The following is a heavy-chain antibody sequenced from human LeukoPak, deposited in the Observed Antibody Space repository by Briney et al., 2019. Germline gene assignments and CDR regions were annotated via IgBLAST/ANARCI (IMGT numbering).Heavy chain of an antibody. D-gene: IGHD3-3*01. CDR2: ISYDGSNK. CDR3: ARDFYFTYYFDY. J-gene: IGHJ4*02. CDR1: GFTLSSYA. V-gene: IGHV3-30*04. Sequence: GGSLRLSCAASGFTLSSYAMHWVRQAPGKGLEWVAVISYDGSNKYYADSVKGRFTISRDNSKNTLYLQMNSLRAEDTAVYYCARDFYFTYYFDYWGQGTLVTVSS.